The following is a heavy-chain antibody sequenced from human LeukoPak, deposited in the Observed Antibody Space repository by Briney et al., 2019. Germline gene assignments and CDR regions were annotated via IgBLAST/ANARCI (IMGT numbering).Heavy chain of an antibody. Sequence: PSETLSLTCTVSGGSISSGDYYWSWIRQPPGKGLEWIGCIYYSGSTYYNPSLKSRVTISVDTSKNQFSLKLSSVTAADTAVYYCARAGYDILTGYPDAFDIWGQGTMVTVSS. CDR1: GGSISSGDYY. CDR2: IYYSGST. CDR3: ARAGYDILTGYPDAFDI. V-gene: IGHV4-30-4*01. J-gene: IGHJ3*02. D-gene: IGHD3-9*01.